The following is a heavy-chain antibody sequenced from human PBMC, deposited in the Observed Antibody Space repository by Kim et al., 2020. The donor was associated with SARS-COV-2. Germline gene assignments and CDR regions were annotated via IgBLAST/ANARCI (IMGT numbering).Heavy chain of an antibody. V-gene: IGHV3-48*03. CDR3: ARAHYGDYVGY. J-gene: IGHJ4*02. D-gene: IGHD4-17*01. Sequence: YYADSVKGRFTSSRDNAKNSLYLQMNSLRAEDTAVYYCARAHYGDYVGYWGQGTLVTVSS.